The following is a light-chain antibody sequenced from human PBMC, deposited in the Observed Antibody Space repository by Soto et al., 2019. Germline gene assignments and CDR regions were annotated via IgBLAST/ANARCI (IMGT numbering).Light chain of an antibody. Sequence: QSVLTQPRSVSGSPGQSVTISCTGTSSDVGGYNYVSWYQQHPGKAPKLMIYDVSKRPSGVPDRFSGSKSGNTASLTISGLQAEDEADYYCCSYAGIYTYVFRTGTKLTVL. J-gene: IGLJ1*01. V-gene: IGLV2-11*01. CDR3: CSYAGIYTYV. CDR2: DVS. CDR1: SSDVGGYNY.